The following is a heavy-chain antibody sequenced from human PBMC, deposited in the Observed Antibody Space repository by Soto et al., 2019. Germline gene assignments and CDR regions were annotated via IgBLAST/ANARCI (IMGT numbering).Heavy chain of an antibody. V-gene: IGHV1-3*01. CDR3: ARDGSGYSGSYYIDYFNY. CDR2: INGGNGNT. Sequence: QVQLVQSGAELKKPGASVRVSCKSSGNTFPNYAIHWVRQAPGQRPEWMGWINGGNGNTYYSENFQGRVTFTRDTSASTVYVELSRLRSEDTAIYYCARDGSGYSGSYYIDYFNYWGQGALVTVSS. D-gene: IGHD1-26*01. CDR1: GNTFPNYA. J-gene: IGHJ4*02.